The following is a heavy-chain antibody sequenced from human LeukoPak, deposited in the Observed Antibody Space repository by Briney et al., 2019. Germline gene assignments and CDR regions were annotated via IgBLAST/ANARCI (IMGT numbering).Heavy chain of an antibody. D-gene: IGHD3-10*01. Sequence: PSETLSLTCTVSGGSISSSSYYWGWIRQPPGKGLEWIGSIYYSGSTYYNPSLKSRVTISVDTSKNQFSLKLSSVTAADTAVYYCARGQYGYYYYYMDVWGKGTTVTVSS. J-gene: IGHJ6*03. CDR3: ARGQYGYYYYYMDV. CDR1: GGSISSSSYY. CDR2: IYYSGST. V-gene: IGHV4-39*07.